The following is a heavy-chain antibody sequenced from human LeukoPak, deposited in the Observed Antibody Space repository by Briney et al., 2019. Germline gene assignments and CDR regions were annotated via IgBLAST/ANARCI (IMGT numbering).Heavy chain of an antibody. CDR1: GFTFSGYP. Sequence: GGSLRLSCAASGFTFSGYPIHWVRQAPGKGLEWVAVISYDGSNKYYADSVKGRFTISRDNSKTTLYLQMNSLRAEDTAVYSCARVGPGSSWSFDMGYWGQGTLVTVSS. CDR2: ISYDGSNK. V-gene: IGHV3-30-3*01. J-gene: IGHJ4*02. CDR3: ARVGPGSSWSFDMGY. D-gene: IGHD6-13*01.